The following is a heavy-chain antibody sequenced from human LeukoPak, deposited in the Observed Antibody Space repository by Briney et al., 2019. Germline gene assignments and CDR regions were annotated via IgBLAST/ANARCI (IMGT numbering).Heavy chain of an antibody. CDR1: GYTFTSYD. J-gene: IGHJ3*02. CDR3: ARVYRWYYDFWSGYFGGDAFDI. Sequence: ASVKVSCKASGYTFTSYDINWVRQATGQGLEGMGWMNPNSGNTGYAQKFQGRVTMTRDKSTRTVYMELCNVRSEDTAVYYCARVYRWYYDFWSGYFGGDAFDIWGQGTMVTVSS. CDR2: MNPNSGNT. D-gene: IGHD3-3*01. V-gene: IGHV1-8*01.